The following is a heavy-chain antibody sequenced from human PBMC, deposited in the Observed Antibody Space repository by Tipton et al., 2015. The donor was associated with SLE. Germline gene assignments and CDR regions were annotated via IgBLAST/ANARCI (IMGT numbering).Heavy chain of an antibody. V-gene: IGHV4-39*07. CDR3: ARELMVVRGLSRRDAFDI. D-gene: IGHD3-10*01. J-gene: IGHJ3*02. CDR2: IYYSGGT. CDR1: GGSISSPTYY. Sequence: TLSLTCTVSGGSISSPTYYWDWIRQPPGKGLEWIGSIYYSGGTYYNPSLKSRVTMSVDTSKNQFSLTLSSVTAADTAVYYCARELMVVRGLSRRDAFDIWGQGAMVTVSS.